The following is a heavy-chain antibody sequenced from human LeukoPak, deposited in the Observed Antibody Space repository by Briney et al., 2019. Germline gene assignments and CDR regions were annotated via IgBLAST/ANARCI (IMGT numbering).Heavy chain of an antibody. CDR2: IYYSGST. J-gene: IGHJ4*02. CDR3: ARDRRYTNSWYTFDY. D-gene: IGHD6-13*01. CDR1: GGSISSYY. V-gene: IGHV4-59*12. Sequence: ASETLSLTCTVSGGSISSYYWSWIRQPPGKGLEWIGYIYYSGSTNYNPSLKSRVTISVDTSKNQFSLKLSSVTAADTAVYYCARDRRYTNSWYTFDYWGQGTLVTVSS.